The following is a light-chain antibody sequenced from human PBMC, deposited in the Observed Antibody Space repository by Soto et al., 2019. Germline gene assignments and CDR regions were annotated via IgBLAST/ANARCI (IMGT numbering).Light chain of an antibody. CDR1: SSNIGAGYD. V-gene: IGLV1-40*01. CDR2: GNN. CDR3: QSYDSSLSAVV. Sequence: QSVLTQPPSVSGAPGQRVTISCTGSSSNIGAGYDVHWYQQLPGTPPKLLIYGNNNRPSGVPDRFSGSKSGTSASLAITGLRAEDGADYYCQSYDSSLSAVVFGGGTKLTVL. J-gene: IGLJ2*01.